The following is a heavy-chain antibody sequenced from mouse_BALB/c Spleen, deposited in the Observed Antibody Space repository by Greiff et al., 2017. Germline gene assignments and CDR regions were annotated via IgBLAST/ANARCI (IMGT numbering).Heavy chain of an antibody. CDR1: GYSITSDYA. CDR2: ISYSGST. V-gene: IGHV3-2*02. CDR3: ARGMAMDY. J-gene: IGHJ4*01. Sequence: EVKLQESGPGLVKPSQSLSLTCTVTGYSITSDYAWNWIRQFPGNKLEWMGYISYSGSTSYNPSLKSRISITRDTSKNQFFLQLNSVTTEDTATYYCARGMAMDYWGQGTSVTVSS.